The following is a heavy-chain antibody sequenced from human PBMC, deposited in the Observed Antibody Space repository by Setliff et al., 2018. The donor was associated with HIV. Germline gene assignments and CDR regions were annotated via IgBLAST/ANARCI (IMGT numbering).Heavy chain of an antibody. D-gene: IGHD1-26*01. J-gene: IGHJ4*02. V-gene: IGHV3-23*01. Sequence: PGGSLRLSCAGSGFILSEYTISWVRQTPGKGLEWVSAIGGSGTYYADSVKGRFTISRDKSKNTVFLQMNSLRVEDTAVYFCARWGSGSYERVFDYWGQGMLVTVSS. CDR1: GFILSEYT. CDR3: ARWGSGSYERVFDY. CDR2: IGGSGT.